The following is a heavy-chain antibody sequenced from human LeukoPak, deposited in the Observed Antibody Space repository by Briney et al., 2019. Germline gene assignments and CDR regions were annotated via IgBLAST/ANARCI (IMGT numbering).Heavy chain of an antibody. CDR2: ISSSSSYI. D-gene: IGHD5-24*01. V-gene: IGHV3-21*01. Sequence: VGSLRLSCAASGFTFSSYSMNWVRQAPGKGLEWVSSISSSSSYIYYADSVKGRFTISRDNAKNSLYLQMNSLRAEDTAVYYCARVALATMDAFDIWGQGTMVTVSS. CDR1: GFTFSSYS. J-gene: IGHJ3*02. CDR3: ARVALATMDAFDI.